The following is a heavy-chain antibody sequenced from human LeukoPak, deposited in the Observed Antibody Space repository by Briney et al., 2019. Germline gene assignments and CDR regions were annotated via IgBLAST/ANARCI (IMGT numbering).Heavy chain of an antibody. J-gene: IGHJ4*02. CDR1: GFTFSSYW. CDR2: IHQDGREK. Sequence: GGSLRLSCAASGFTFSSYWMSWVRQAPGKGLEWVANIHQDGREKYYVDSGKGRFTISRDNAKNSLYLQMNSLRVEDTAVYYCARYYASGNFDYWGQGTLVTVSS. CDR3: ARYYASGNFDY. V-gene: IGHV3-7*04. D-gene: IGHD3-10*01.